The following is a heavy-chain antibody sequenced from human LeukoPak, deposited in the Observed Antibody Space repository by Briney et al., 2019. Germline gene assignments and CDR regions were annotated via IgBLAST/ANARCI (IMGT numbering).Heavy chain of an antibody. J-gene: IGHJ4*02. Sequence: SCKASGGTFSSYAISWVRQAPGKGLEWVAFIRYDGSNKYYADSVKGRFTISRDNSKNTLYLQMNSLRAEDTAVYYCARYSGYDDEGEYFDYWGQGTLVTVSS. CDR2: IRYDGSNK. D-gene: IGHD5-12*01. CDR1: GGTFSSYA. CDR3: ARYSGYDDEGEYFDY. V-gene: IGHV3-30*04.